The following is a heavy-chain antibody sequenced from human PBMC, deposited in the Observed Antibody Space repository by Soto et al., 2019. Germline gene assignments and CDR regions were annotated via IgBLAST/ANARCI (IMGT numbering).Heavy chain of an antibody. CDR1: GGSISSYY. Sequence: SETLSLTCTVSGGSISSYYWSWIRQPPGKGLEWIGYIYYSGSTNYNPSLKSRVTISVDTSKNQFSLKLSSVTAADTAVYYCASRPNYYYYGMDVWGQGTTVTVSS. CDR3: ASRPNYYYYGMDV. CDR2: IYYSGST. V-gene: IGHV4-59*01. J-gene: IGHJ6*02.